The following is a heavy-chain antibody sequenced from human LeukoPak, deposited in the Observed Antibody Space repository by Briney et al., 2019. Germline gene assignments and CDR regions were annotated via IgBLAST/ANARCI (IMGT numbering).Heavy chain of an antibody. J-gene: IGHJ5*02. V-gene: IGHV1-2*02. CDR3: ARNKDYDILVNSFDP. CDR2: INPNSGGT. CDR1: GYTFTGYF. Sequence: ASVKVSCKASGYTFTGYFMHWVRQAPGQGLEWMGWINPNSGGTNYAQKFQDRVTMTRDTSISTAYMELSRLRSDDTAVYYCARNKDYDILVNSFDPWGQGTLVTVSS. D-gene: IGHD3-9*01.